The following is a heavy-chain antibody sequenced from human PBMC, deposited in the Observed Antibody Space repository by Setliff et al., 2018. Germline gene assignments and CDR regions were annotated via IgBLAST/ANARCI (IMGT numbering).Heavy chain of an antibody. CDR3: AREGIRGYFYYYMDV. V-gene: IGHV3-7*03. CDR2: IKQDGSET. J-gene: IGHJ6*03. CDR1: GFTVTSNY. Sequence: GGSLRLSCAASGFTVTSNYMSWVRQAPGKGLQWVANIKQDGSETYYADSVQGRFTISRDKNSLYLQMHSLRAEDTAVYYCAREGIRGYFYYYMDVWGKGTTVTVSS.